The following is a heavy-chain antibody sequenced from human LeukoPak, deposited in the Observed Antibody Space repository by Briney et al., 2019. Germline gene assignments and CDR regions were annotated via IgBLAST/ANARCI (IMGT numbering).Heavy chain of an antibody. D-gene: IGHD3-10*01. CDR1: GGSISSGGYY. V-gene: IGHV4-31*03. CDR3: ARDPGREARADV. Sequence: PSQTLSLTCTVSGGSISSGGYYWSWIRQHPGKGLEWIGYIYYSGSTYYNPSLKSRVTISVDTSKNQFSLKLSSVTAADTAVYYCARDPGREARADVWGKGTTVTVSS. CDR2: IYYSGST. J-gene: IGHJ6*04.